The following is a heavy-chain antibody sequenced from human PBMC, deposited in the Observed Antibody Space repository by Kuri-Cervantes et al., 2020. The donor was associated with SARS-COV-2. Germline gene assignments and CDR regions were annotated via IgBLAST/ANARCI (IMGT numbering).Heavy chain of an antibody. CDR1: GGSISSYY. V-gene: IGHV4-59*12. J-gene: IGHJ4*02. Sequence: GSLRLSCTVSGGSISSYYWSWIRQPPGKGLEWIGYIYYSGSTNYNPSLKSRVTISVDTSKNQFSLKLSSVTAADTAVYYCARDSSSWDYYFDYWGQGTLVTVSS. D-gene: IGHD6-13*01. CDR2: IYYSGST. CDR3: ARDSSSWDYYFDY.